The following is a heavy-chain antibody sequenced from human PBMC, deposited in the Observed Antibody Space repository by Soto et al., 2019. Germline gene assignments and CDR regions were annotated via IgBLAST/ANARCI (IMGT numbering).Heavy chain of an antibody. CDR3: ARRAFSGRGITGTTPGAFDI. CDR2: IYPGDSDT. Sequence: PGESLKISCKGSGYSFTSYWIGWVRQMPGKGLEWMGIIYPGDSDTRYSPSFQGQVTISADKSISTAYLQWSSLKASDTAMYYCARRAFSGRGITGTTPGAFDIWGQGTMVTVSS. J-gene: IGHJ3*02. CDR1: GYSFTSYW. V-gene: IGHV5-51*01. D-gene: IGHD1-7*01.